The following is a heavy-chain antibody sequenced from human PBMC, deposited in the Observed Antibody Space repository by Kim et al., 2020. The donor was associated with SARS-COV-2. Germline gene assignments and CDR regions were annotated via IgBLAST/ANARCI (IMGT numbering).Heavy chain of an antibody. CDR2: IYYSGST. D-gene: IGHD3-10*01. V-gene: IGHV4-39*01. CDR3: ARHPEYMVRGVIRQRYWYFDL. Sequence: SETLSLTCTVSGGSISSSSYYWGWIRQPPGKGLEWIGSIYYSGSTYYNPSLKSRVTISVDTSKNQFSLKLSSVTAADTAVYYCARHPEYMVRGVIRQRYWYFDLWGRGTLVTVSS. J-gene: IGHJ2*01. CDR1: GGSISSSSYY.